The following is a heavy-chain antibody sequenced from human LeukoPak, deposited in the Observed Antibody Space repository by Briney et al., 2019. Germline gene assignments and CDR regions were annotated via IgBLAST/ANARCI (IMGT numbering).Heavy chain of an antibody. V-gene: IGHV3-23*01. J-gene: IGHJ4*02. Sequence: GGSLRLSCAASGFTFSSYAMSWVRQAPGKGLEWVSAISGSGGSTYYADSVKGRSTISRDNSKNTLYLQMNSLRAEDTAVYYCAKDDTENRYSGNCFDHWGQGTLVTVSS. CDR1: GFTFSSYA. D-gene: IGHD1-26*01. CDR2: ISGSGGST. CDR3: AKDDTENRYSGNCFDH.